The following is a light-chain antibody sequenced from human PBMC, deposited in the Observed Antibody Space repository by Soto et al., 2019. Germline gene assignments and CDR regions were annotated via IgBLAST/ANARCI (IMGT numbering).Light chain of an antibody. CDR1: QSVSTD. J-gene: IGKJ1*01. CDR3: QQYNNWPRT. CDR2: GAS. V-gene: IGKV3-15*01. Sequence: EISITQSPTTLSVSPGATATLSCRASQSVSTDLAWYQQKPGQVPRVLIYGASTRATDIPARFSGSGSGTDFTLTIDSLQSEDFAVYYCQQYNNWPRTFGQGTKVDIK.